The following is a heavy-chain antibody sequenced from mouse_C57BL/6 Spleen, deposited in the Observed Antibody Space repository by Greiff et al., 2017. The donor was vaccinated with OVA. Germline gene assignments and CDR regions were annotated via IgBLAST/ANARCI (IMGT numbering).Heavy chain of an antibody. D-gene: IGHD2-1*01. V-gene: IGHV1-42*01. J-gene: IGHJ2*01. CDR3: ARDYYGNDY. CDR2: INPSTDGT. CDR1: GYSFTGYY. Sequence: EVQLQQSGPELVKPGASVKISCKASGYSFTGYYMNWVKQSPEKSLEWIGEINPSTDGTTYNQKFKAKATLTVDKSSSTAYMQLKSLTSEDSAVYYCARDYYGNDYWGQGTTLTVSS.